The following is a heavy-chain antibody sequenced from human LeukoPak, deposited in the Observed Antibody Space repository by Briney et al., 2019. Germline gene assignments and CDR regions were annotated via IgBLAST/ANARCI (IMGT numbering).Heavy chain of an antibody. CDR1: GFTFRSYW. CDR2: IKEDGSEK. D-gene: IGHD5-18*01. V-gene: IGHV3-7*03. Sequence: GGSLRLSCAASGFTFRSYWMSWVRQAPGKGLEWVANIKEDGSEKYYVDSVKGRFTISRHSAKNSLYLQMNSLRVEDTAVYYCARDHNYGSDYWGQGTLVTVSS. CDR3: ARDHNYGSDY. J-gene: IGHJ4*02.